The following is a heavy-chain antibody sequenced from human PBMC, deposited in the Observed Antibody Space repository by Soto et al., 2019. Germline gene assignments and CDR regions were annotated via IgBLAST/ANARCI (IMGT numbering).Heavy chain of an antibody. Sequence: QLQLQESGSGLVKPSQTLSLTCTVSGGSITSSGYSWSWIRQPPGKGLEWIGYIYHSGSTFYNPSLKSRVTISVYRSKDQFSLKLNSVTAADMAVYYCAKWHSDWFDPWGQGTLVTVS. D-gene: IGHD5-12*01. CDR3: AKWHSDWFDP. V-gene: IGHV4-30-2*01. J-gene: IGHJ5*02. CDR1: GGSITSSGYS. CDR2: IYHSGST.